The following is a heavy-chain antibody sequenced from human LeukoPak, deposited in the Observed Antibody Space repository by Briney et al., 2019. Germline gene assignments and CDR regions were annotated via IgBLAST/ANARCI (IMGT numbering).Heavy chain of an antibody. CDR1: GFTFSSYA. D-gene: IGHD6-19*01. CDR3: AKGRSSWFSGSFDY. Sequence: GGSLRLSCAASGFTFSSYAISWVRQAPGKGLEWVSAISGSGGSTYYADSVKGRFTISRDNSKNTLYLQMDSLRAEDTAVYYCAKGRSSWFSGSFDYWGQGTLVTVSS. CDR2: ISGSGGST. J-gene: IGHJ4*01. V-gene: IGHV3-23*01.